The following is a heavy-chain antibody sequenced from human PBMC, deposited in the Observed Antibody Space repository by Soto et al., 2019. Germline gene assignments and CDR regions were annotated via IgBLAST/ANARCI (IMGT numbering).Heavy chain of an antibody. D-gene: IGHD3-16*01. Sequence: PGGSLRLSCAASGFTVSSNYMSWVRQAPGKGLEWVSVIYSGGSTYYADSVKGRFTISRDNSKNTLYLQMNSLRAEDTAVYYCARVGLRLGELNAFDIWGQGTMVTVSS. V-gene: IGHV3-66*01. CDR1: GFTVSSNY. CDR3: ARVGLRLGELNAFDI. CDR2: IYSGGST. J-gene: IGHJ3*02.